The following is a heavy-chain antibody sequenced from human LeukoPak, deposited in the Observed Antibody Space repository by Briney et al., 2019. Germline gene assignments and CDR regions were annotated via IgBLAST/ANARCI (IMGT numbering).Heavy chain of an antibody. CDR3: ARETATDYYDSSGYGTGY. Sequence: GRSLRLSCTVCGFIFYDYDMHCVRRAPGKGLEGVLGFRRNSSTIGYADSVKGRFTISRDNAKNSLYLQMNSLRAEDTAVYYCARETATDYYDSSGYGTGYWGQGTLVTVSS. V-gene: IGHV3-9*01. CDR1: GFIFYDYD. J-gene: IGHJ4*02. CDR2: FRRNSSTI. D-gene: IGHD3-22*01.